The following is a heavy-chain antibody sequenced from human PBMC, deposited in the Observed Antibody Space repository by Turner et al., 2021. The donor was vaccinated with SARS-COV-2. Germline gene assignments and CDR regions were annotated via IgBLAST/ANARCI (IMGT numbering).Heavy chain of an antibody. D-gene: IGHD3-22*01. V-gene: IGHV4-39*01. J-gene: IGHJ2*01. CDR2: IYYSGST. CDR1: VSSLSSSYYY. CDR3: ARHPYYYDSSGLYWYFDL. Sequence: QLQLPESGPGLAKSSETLSPTGTISVSSLSSSYYYWGWFRQPPGKGLEWLGSIYYSGSTYYNPSHKSRVTKSVDTSKNQFSMKLSSVTAADTAVYYCARHPYYYDSSGLYWYFDLWGRGTLVTVSS.